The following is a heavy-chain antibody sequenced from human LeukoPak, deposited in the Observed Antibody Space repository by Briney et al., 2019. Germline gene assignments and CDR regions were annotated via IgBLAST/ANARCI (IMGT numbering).Heavy chain of an antibody. CDR1: GFTFSSYS. Sequence: GGSLRLSCAASGFTFSSYSMNWVRQAPGKGLEWVSPISSSSSYIYYADSVKGRFTISRDNAKNSLYLQKNSLRAEDTAVYYCARDLPAPWDTAMVDYWGQGTLVTVSS. J-gene: IGHJ4*02. V-gene: IGHV3-21*01. CDR3: ARDLPAPWDTAMVDY. D-gene: IGHD5-18*01. CDR2: ISSSSSYI.